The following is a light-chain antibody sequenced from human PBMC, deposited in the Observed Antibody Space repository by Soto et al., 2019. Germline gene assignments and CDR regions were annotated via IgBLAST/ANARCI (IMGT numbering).Light chain of an antibody. Sequence: QSALTQPASVSGSPGQSITISCTGTSSDVGGYNYVSWYQQHPGKAPKLMIYDVSNRPSGVSNRFSGSKSGNTASLTISGRQAEAEADYYCSSYTSKGFFGTGTKVTVL. CDR3: SSYTSKGF. V-gene: IGLV2-14*01. J-gene: IGLJ1*01. CDR1: SSDVGGYNY. CDR2: DVS.